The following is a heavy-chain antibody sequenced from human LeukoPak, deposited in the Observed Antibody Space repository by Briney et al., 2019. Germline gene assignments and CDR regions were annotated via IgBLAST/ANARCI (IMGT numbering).Heavy chain of an antibody. CDR3: AKAGVATAMALRSVGFFDY. Sequence: PGGSLRLSCAASGFTFSSYAMSWVRQAPGKGLEWVSAISGSGGSTYYADSVKGRFTISRDNSKNTLYLQMNSLRAEDTAVYYCAKAGVATAMALRSVGFFDYWGQGTLVTVSS. CDR2: ISGSGGST. J-gene: IGHJ4*02. V-gene: IGHV3-23*01. CDR1: GFTFSSYA. D-gene: IGHD5-18*01.